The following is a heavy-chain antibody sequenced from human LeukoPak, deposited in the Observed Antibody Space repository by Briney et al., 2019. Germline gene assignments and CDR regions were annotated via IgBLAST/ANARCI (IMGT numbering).Heavy chain of an antibody. CDR2: IYFSGST. J-gene: IGHJ4*02. Sequence: SETLSLTCTVSGGSISSYYWIWIRQPPGKGLEWIGYIYFSGSTNYNPSLKSRVTISVDTSKNQFSLKLNSVTAADTAVYYCARPTRATVTTRGGRAFDYWGQGTLVTVSS. CDR1: GGSISSYY. V-gene: IGHV4-59*01. CDR3: ARPTRATVTTRGGRAFDY. D-gene: IGHD4-17*01.